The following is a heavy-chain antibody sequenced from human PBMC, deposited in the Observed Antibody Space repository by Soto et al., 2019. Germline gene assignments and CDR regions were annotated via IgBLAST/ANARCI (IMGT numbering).Heavy chain of an antibody. CDR2: IYYSGST. J-gene: IGHJ6*02. V-gene: IGHV4-31*03. D-gene: IGHD4-4*01. Sequence: QVQLQESGPGLVKPSQTLSLACTVSGGSISSGGYYWSWIRQHPGKGLEWIGYIYYSGSTYYNPSLKSRVTISVDTSKNQFSLKLSSVTAADTAVYYCARDPRIDYTLTYYYYYGMDVWGQGTTVTVSS. CDR3: ARDPRIDYTLTYYYYYGMDV. CDR1: GGSISSGGYY.